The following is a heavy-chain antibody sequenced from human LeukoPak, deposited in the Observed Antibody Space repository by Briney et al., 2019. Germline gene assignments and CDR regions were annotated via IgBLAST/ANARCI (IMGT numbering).Heavy chain of an antibody. CDR3: VKDLVGATSF. CDR1: GFTFSNYA. Sequence: GGSLRLSCSASGFTFSNYAMYWVRQAPGKGLDFVSGISGNGGSTYYADSVKGRFTISRDNSKNTLYLQMSSLRAEDAAVYYCVKDLVGATSFWGQGTLVTVSS. J-gene: IGHJ4*02. CDR2: ISGNGGST. D-gene: IGHD1-26*01. V-gene: IGHV3-64D*06.